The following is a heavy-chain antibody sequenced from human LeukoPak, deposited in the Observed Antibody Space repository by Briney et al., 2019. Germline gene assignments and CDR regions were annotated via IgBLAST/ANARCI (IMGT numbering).Heavy chain of an antibody. CDR3: ARDDPDTAMVN. V-gene: IGHV1-18*04. D-gene: IGHD5-18*01. Sequence: ASVKVSCKASGYTFTSYGISWVRQAPGHGLEWMGWISAYNGNTHYAQKLQGRVTMTTDTSTSTAYMELRSLGSDDTAMYYCARDDPDTAMVNWGQGTLVTVSS. J-gene: IGHJ4*02. CDR1: GYTFTSYG. CDR2: ISAYNGNT.